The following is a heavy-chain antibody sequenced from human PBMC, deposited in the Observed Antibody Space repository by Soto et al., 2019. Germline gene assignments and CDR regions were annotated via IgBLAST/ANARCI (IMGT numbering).Heavy chain of an antibody. CDR3: ARYTVTTTYYFDY. J-gene: IGHJ4*02. Sequence: QVQLQESGPGLVKPSQTLSLTCTVSGGSISSGGYYWSWIRQHPGKGLEWIGYIYYSGSTYYNPSLKSRFTISVDTSKNQFSLKLSSVTAADTAVYYCARYTVTTTYYFDYWGQGTLFTVSS. D-gene: IGHD4-17*01. CDR1: GGSISSGGYY. V-gene: IGHV4-31*03. CDR2: IYYSGST.